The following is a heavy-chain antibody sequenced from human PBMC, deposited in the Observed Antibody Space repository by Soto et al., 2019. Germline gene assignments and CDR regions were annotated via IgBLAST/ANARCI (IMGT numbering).Heavy chain of an antibody. CDR2: ISYDGSNK. Sequence: QVQLVESGGGVVQPGRSLRLSCAASGFTFSSYGMHWVRQAPGKGLEWAAVISYDGSNKYYADSVKGRFTISRDNSKNTLYLQMNSLRAEDTAVYYCAKAPPTRIAVAGTGLDYWGQGTLVTVSS. V-gene: IGHV3-30*18. D-gene: IGHD6-19*01. CDR3: AKAPPTRIAVAGTGLDY. CDR1: GFTFSSYG. J-gene: IGHJ4*02.